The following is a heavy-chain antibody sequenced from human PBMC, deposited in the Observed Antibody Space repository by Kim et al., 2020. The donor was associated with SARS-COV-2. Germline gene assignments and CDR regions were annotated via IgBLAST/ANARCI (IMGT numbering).Heavy chain of an antibody. V-gene: IGHV4-31*03. CDR3: ARDGGSRYDFWSGSRDNWFDP. CDR2: IYYSGST. J-gene: IGHJ5*02. D-gene: IGHD3-3*01. CDR1: GGSISSGGYY. Sequence: SETLSLTCTVSGGSISSGGYYWSWIRQHPGKGLEWIGYIYYSGSTYYNPSLKSRVTISVDTSKNQFSLKLSSVTAADTAVYYCARDGGSRYDFWSGSRDNWFDPWGQGTLVTVSS.